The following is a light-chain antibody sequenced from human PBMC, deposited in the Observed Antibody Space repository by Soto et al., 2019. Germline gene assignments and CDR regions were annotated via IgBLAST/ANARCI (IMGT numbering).Light chain of an antibody. J-gene: IGKJ1*01. V-gene: IGKV3-15*01. CDR1: QSLNRD. CDR3: QQYNNWPGT. Sequence: EIVMTQSPATLSVSPGERATLSCRASQSLNRDLAWYQQKPGQSPRLLIFGASIRATGIPARFSGSGSGTEFTLTIGSLQSEDCELYYCQQYNNWPGTFGQGTKVDIK. CDR2: GAS.